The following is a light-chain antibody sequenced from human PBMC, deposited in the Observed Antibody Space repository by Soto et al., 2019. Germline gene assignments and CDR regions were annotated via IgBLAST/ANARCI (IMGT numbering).Light chain of an antibody. CDR3: QQYDKWPET. J-gene: IGKJ1*01. Sequence: EIVLTQSPGTLSLSPGERATLSCRASQSVNLNYLAWYQQKPGQAPRLLIYGASSRATGIPDRFSGSGSGTEFTLTVSRLEPEDFAVYYCQQYDKWPETFGQGTKVEIK. CDR2: GAS. V-gene: IGKV3-20*01. CDR1: QSVNLNY.